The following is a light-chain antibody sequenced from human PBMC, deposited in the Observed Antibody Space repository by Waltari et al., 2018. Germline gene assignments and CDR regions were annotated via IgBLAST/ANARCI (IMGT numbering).Light chain of an antibody. CDR2: KAS. CDR3: QQFNTYPWT. CDR1: ETISSW. V-gene: IGKV1-5*03. J-gene: IGKJ1*01. Sequence: DIQMTQSPSTMSASVGDRVNITCRASETISSWLAWYQQRPGKAPNLLIYKASRLGSGVPSRFSGSGSGTEFTLTISSLQPEDFATYYCQQFNTYPWTFGQGTKVDI.